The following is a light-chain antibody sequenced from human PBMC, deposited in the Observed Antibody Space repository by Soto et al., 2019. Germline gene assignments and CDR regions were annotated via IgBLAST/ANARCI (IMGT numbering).Light chain of an antibody. CDR2: DVS. CDR3: RSYSISSTLGV. J-gene: IGLJ2*01. Sequence: QSAPTQPASVSGSPGQSITISCTGTSSDVGSYNYVSWYQQHPGKAPKLMIYDVSNRPPGLSNRFSGSKSGNTASLTISWLQAEDDADYYCRSYSISSTLGVFGGGTNVTVL. CDR1: SSDVGSYNY. V-gene: IGLV2-14*01.